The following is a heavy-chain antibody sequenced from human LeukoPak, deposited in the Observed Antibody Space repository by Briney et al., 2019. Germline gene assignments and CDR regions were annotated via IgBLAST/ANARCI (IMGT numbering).Heavy chain of an antibody. D-gene: IGHD6-19*01. CDR3: ARQRYKSGWYPTFDF. J-gene: IGHJ4*02. V-gene: IGHV4-59*01. CDR1: GDSIGTYY. CDR2: VYYAGIT. Sequence: ASETLSLTCTVSGDSIGTYYWSWIRRPPGKGLEWIGHVYYAGITDYNPSLQSRVTISVDPSRNQLSLKLNSVTAADTAVYYCARQRYKSGWYPTFDFWGPGTQVIVSS.